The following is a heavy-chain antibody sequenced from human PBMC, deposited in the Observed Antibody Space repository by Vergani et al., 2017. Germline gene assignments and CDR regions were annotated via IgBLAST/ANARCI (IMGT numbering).Heavy chain of an antibody. J-gene: IGHJ5*02. D-gene: IGHD4-11*01. V-gene: IGHV1-69*12. Sequence: QVQLVQSGAEVKKPGSSVKVSCKASGGTFSSYAISWVRQAPGQGLEWMGGIIPIFGTANYAQKFQGRVTITADESTSTAYMELSILRSEDTAVDYCARAAWRLPRTNNWCDPWGQGTLVTVSS. CDR3: ARAAWRLPRTNNWCDP. CDR1: GGTFSSYA. CDR2: IIPIFGTA.